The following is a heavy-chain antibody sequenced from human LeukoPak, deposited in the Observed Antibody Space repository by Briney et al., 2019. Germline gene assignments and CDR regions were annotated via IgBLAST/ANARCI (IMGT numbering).Heavy chain of an antibody. V-gene: IGHV4-59*01. D-gene: IGHD5-18*01. CDR1: GDSISSYY. Sequence: SETPSLTCTVSGDSISSYYWSWIRQPPGKGLEWIGYIYYGRTNYNPSLKSRVTISMDTSKKQFSLKLSAVTAADTAVYYCARVMSEYSYGSFDYWGQGTLVTVSS. J-gene: IGHJ4*02. CDR3: ARVMSEYSYGSFDY. CDR2: IYYGRT.